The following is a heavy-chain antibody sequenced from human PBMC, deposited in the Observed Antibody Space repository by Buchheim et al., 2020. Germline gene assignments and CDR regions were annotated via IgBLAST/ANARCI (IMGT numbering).Heavy chain of an antibody. CDR2: ISNSDTTI. J-gene: IGHJ4*02. D-gene: IGHD1-26*01. V-gene: IGHV3-48*03. Sequence: EVQLVESGGGLVQPGGSLRLSCVASGFAFSSFEMNWVRQAPGKGLEWISYISNSDTTIFYADSVKGRFTVSRDNAKNSLYLQMNSLRVEDTAVYYCTRKVDIVGATFDYWGQG. CDR1: GFAFSSFE. CDR3: TRKVDIVGATFDY.